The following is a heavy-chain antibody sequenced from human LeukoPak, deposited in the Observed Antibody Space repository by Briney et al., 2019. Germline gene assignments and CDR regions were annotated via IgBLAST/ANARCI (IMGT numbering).Heavy chain of an antibody. V-gene: IGHV3-23*01. J-gene: IGHJ4*02. CDR1: GFTFSSYA. CDR3: AKPPRYYYDSSGYSTPLDY. D-gene: IGHD3-22*01. CDR2: ISGSGGST. Sequence: GGSLRLSCAASGFTFSSYAMSWVRQAPGKGLGWVSAISGSGGSTYYADSVKGRFTISRDNSKNTLYLQMNSLRAEGTAVYYCAKPPRYYYDSSGYSTPLDYWGQGTLVTVSS.